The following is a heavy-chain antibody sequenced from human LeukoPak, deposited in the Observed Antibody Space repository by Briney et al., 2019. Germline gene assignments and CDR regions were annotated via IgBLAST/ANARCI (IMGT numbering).Heavy chain of an antibody. CDR3: ARDLYSSGWLLPGY. CDR2: ISAYNGNT. CDR1: GYTFTNYY. D-gene: IGHD6-19*01. J-gene: IGHJ4*02. V-gene: IGHV1-18*04. Sequence: GASVKVSCKASGYTFTNYYIHWVRQAPGQGLEWMGWISAYNGNTNYAQKLQGRVTMTTDTSTSTAYMELRSLRSDDTAVYYCARDLYSSGWLLPGYWGQGTLVTVSS.